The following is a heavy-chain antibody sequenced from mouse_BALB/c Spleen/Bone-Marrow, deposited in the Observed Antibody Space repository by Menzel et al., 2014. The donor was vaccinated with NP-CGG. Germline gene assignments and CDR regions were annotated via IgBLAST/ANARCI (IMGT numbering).Heavy chain of an antibody. CDR3: TRGWDAMDY. J-gene: IGHJ4*01. V-gene: IGHV1-15*01. CDR2: IHPGSGGT. Sequence: QVQLQQSGAELVRPGASVKLSCKALGYTFTDYEIHWVKQTPEHGLEWIGAIHPGSGGTACNQKFKGKATLTVDRSSNTAHMELSSLTSEDSAVYYCTRGWDAMDYWGQGTSVTVSS. CDR1: GYTFTDYE. D-gene: IGHD3-3*01.